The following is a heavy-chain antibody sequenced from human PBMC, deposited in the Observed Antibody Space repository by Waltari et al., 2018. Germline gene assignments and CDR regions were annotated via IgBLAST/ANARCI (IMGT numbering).Heavy chain of an antibody. V-gene: IGHV3-48*03. J-gene: IGHJ3*02. Sequence: EVQLVESGGGLVQPGGSLRLSCAASGFTFSSYEMNWVRQAPGKGLEWVSYISSSGSTIYYADSVKGRFTISRYNAKNSLYLQMNSLRAEDTAVYYCAGGRSYHAFDIWGQGTMVTVSS. CDR1: GFTFSSYE. CDR3: AGGRSYHAFDI. CDR2: ISSSGSTI. D-gene: IGHD1-26*01.